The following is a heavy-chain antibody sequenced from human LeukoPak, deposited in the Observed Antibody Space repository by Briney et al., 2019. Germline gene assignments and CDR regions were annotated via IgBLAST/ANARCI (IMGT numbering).Heavy chain of an antibody. V-gene: IGHV1-69*05. J-gene: IGHJ6*03. CDR1: GGTFSSYA. CDR3: ARRLVPAAIGYMDV. CDR2: IIPIFGTA. Sequence: SVKVSCKASGGTFSSYAISWVRQAPGQGLEWMGGIIPIFGTANYAQKFQGRVTITTDESTSTAYMELSSLRSEDTAVYYCARRLVPAAIGYMDVWGKGTTVTVSS. D-gene: IGHD2-2*02.